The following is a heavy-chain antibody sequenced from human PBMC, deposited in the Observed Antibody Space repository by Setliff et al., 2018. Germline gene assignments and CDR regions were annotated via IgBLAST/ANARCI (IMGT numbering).Heavy chain of an antibody. D-gene: IGHD2-2*01. J-gene: IGHJ4*02. CDR3: TRAAREVVVPPSQKRNDY. CDR1: GYSFTVFG. CDR2: ISPYYGST. Sequence: ASVKVSCKTSGYSFTVFGISWVRQAPGQGLEWMGWISPYYGSTNYAQKFQGRVTMTTDTSTNTAYMELRSLRSDDTAMYYCTRAAREVVVPPSQKRNDYWGQGTLVTVSS. V-gene: IGHV1-18*01.